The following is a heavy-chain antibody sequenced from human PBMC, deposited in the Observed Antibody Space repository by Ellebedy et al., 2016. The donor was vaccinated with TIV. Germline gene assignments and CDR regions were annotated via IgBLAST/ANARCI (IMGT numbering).Heavy chain of an antibody. CDR1: GGSFSGYY. J-gene: IGHJ4*02. D-gene: IGHD3-16*01. Sequence: SQTLSLTCAVYGGSFSGYYWSWIRQPPGKGLEWIGEINHSGSTNYNPSLKSRVTVSVDTSKNQFSLKLSSVTAADTAVYYCARRGGRQGVDYWGQGTLVTVSS. CDR2: INHSGST. CDR3: ARRGGRQGVDY. V-gene: IGHV4-34*01.